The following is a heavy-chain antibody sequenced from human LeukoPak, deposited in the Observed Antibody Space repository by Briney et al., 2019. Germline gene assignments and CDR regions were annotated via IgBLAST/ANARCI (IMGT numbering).Heavy chain of an antibody. J-gene: IGHJ4*02. CDR2: VSYAGGIK. Sequence: GGSLRLSCAASGFTFNTYNMHWIRQFPGKGLEWVAFVSYAGGIKYYADSVKGRFTISRDNSKNTLYLQLNSLRAEDTAVYYCAKDRCSSGNCYPHRFDYWGQGTLVTVSS. CDR3: AKDRCSSGNCYPHRFDY. CDR1: GFTFNTYN. V-gene: IGHV3-30*02. D-gene: IGHD2-15*01.